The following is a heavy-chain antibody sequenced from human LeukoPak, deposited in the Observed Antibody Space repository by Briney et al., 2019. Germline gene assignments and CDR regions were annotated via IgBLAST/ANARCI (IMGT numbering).Heavy chain of an antibody. CDR1: GFTFSSYA. CDR2: ISYDGSNK. V-gene: IGHV3-30-3*01. J-gene: IGHJ5*02. D-gene: IGHD6-6*01. CDR3: ARDYGYKYSSSFWFDP. Sequence: SGGSLRLSCAASGFTFSSYAMHWVRQAPGKGLEWVAVISYDGSNKYYADSVKGRFTISRDNSKNTLYLQMNSLRAEDTAVYYCARDYGYKYSSSFWFDPWGQGTLVTVSS.